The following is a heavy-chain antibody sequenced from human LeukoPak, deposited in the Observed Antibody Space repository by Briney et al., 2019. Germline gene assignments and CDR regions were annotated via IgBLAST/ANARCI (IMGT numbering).Heavy chain of an antibody. J-gene: IGHJ4*02. CDR2: ISYDGSNK. CDR1: GFTFSTYG. D-gene: IGHD6-6*01. Sequence: PGGSLRLSCAASGFTFSTYGMHWVRQAPGKGLEWVAVISYDGSNKYYADSMKGRFTISRDNSKNTLYLQMNSLRAEDTAVYYCAKSNSSLFHWGQGTLVTVSS. V-gene: IGHV3-30*18. CDR3: AKSNSSLFH.